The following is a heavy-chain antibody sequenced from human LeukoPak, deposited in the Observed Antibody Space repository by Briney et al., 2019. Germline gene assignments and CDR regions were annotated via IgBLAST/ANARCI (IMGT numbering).Heavy chain of an antibody. V-gene: IGHV3-21*01. J-gene: IGHJ4*02. CDR2: ISSSSSYI. CDR3: AREKIAARPFDY. CDR1: GFTFSSYS. Sequence: GGSLRLSCAASGFTFSSYSMNWVRQAPGKGLEWVSSISSSSSYIYYADSVKGRFTISRDNAKNSLYLQMNSLRAEDTAVYYCAREKIAARPFDYWGQGTLVTVSS. D-gene: IGHD6-6*01.